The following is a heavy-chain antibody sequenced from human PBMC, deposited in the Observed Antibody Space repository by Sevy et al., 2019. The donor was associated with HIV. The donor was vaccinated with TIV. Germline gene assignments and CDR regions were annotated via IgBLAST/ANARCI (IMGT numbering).Heavy chain of an antibody. CDR2: ISGSGGST. CDR1: GFTFSSYA. V-gene: IGHV3-23*01. CDR3: ANGFLHSLGRAVAGNWLDP. Sequence: GGSLRLSCAASGFTFSSYAMSWVRQAPGKGLEWVSAISGSGGSTYYADSVKGRFTISRDNSKNTLYLQMNSLRAEDTAVYCCANGFLHSLGRAVAGNWLDPWGQGTLVTVSS. J-gene: IGHJ5*02. D-gene: IGHD6-19*01.